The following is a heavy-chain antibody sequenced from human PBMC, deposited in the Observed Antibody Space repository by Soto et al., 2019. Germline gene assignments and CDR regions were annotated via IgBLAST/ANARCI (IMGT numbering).Heavy chain of an antibody. CDR2: INPKFGDT. CDR3: ARNMDYYYGPGSGNGHGF. D-gene: IGHD3-10*01. J-gene: IGHJ6*01. CDR1: GYTLTSYY. V-gene: IGHV1-2*02. Sequence: QVQLVQSGAEMKEPGDSVRVSCEASGYTLTSYYIHWVRQAPGQGLEWMGWINPKFGDTTYAQDFQGRVSMTRDMSISTVYMELSTLTSDDTAIYYCARNMDYYYGPGSGNGHGFWGQGTTVTVFS.